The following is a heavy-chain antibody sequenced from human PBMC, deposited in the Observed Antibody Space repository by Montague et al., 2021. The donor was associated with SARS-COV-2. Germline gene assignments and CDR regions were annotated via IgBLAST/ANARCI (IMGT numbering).Heavy chain of an antibody. D-gene: IGHD2/OR15-2a*01. J-gene: IGHJ6*02. V-gene: IGHV3-30-3*01. Sequence: SRRFSWAASGFTFSSYAMHRVRQAPGKGLEWVAVISYDGSNKYYADSVKGRFTISRDNSENTLYLQMNSLRAEDTAVYYCARVLGGYYGMDVWGQGTTVTVSS. CDR1: GFTFSSYA. CDR2: ISYDGSNK. CDR3: ARVLGGYYGMDV.